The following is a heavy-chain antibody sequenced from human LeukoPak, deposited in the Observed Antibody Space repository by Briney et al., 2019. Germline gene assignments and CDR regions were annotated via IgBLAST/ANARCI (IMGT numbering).Heavy chain of an antibody. V-gene: IGHV4-59*01. D-gene: IGHD6-13*01. CDR1: GGSISSYY. CDR3: ARDDRSQQLGGGYYYYGMDV. CDR2: IYYSGST. J-gene: IGHJ6*02. Sequence: KTSETLSLTCTVSGGSISSYYWSWIRQPPGKGLEWIGYIYYSGSTNYNPSLKSRVTISVDTSKNQFSLKLSSVTAADTAVYYCARDDRSQQLGGGYYYYGMDVWGQGTTVTVSS.